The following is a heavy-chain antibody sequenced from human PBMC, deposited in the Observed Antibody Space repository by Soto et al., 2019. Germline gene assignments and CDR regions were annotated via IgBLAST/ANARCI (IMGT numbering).Heavy chain of an antibody. J-gene: IGHJ5*02. Sequence: QVQLVQSGAEVKKPGASVKVSCKASGYTFTSYYMHWVRQAPGQGLEWMGIINPRGGSTSYAQKFQGGDTMTSDTYTHTLYMELSSLRSEGRAVDSCPREGGHDTWGRGTLVTV. CDR2: INPRGGST. D-gene: IGHD3-9*01. V-gene: IGHV1-46*01. CDR3: PREGGHDT. CDR1: GYTFTSYY.